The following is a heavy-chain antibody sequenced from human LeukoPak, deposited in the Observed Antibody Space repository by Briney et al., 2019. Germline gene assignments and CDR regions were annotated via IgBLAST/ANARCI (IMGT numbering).Heavy chain of an antibody. CDR1: GFSFSSYS. V-gene: IGHV3-48*04. CDR3: ARDHGWAFDY. Sequence: GGSLRLSCEASGFSFSSYSMNWIRQAPGKGLEWVSYIGRSSSPVDYADSVKGRFTMSRDNTKNSLYLQMNSLRADDTAVYYCARDHGWAFDYWGQGMLVTVSS. D-gene: IGHD6-19*01. J-gene: IGHJ4*02. CDR2: IGRSSSPV.